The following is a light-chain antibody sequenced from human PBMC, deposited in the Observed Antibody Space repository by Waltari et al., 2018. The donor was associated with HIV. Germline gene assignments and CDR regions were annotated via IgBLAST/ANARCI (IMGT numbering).Light chain of an antibody. V-gene: IGLV2-14*01. CDR2: EVS. CDR1: SSDVGCYKF. CDR3: SSYTSHSSRI. J-gene: IGLJ1*01. Sequence: QSALYQPASVSGSPGQSITISCTAPSSDVGCYKFVSWYRQHPGKAPQLMIYEVSDRPSGVSTRFSGSRSGDTASLTISGLQAEDEADYYCSSYTSHSSRIFGGGTKVTVL.